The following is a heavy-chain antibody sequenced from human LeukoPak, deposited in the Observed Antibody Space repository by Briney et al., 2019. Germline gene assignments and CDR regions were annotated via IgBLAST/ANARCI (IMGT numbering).Heavy chain of an antibody. Sequence: GGSLRLSCGASGFNFSGFAMNWARQAPGKGLEWDAYITTRSTTKLYADSVKGRFTVSRDNGKNSVYLQMDSLRAEDTATYYCARGTGDYWGQGTRVTVSS. CDR1: GFNFSGFA. J-gene: IGHJ4*02. CDR3: ARGTGDY. V-gene: IGHV3-48*01. CDR2: ITTRSTTK.